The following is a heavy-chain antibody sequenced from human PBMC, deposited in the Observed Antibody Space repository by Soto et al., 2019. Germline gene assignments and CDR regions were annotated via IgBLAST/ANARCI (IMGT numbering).Heavy chain of an antibody. J-gene: IGHJ4*02. CDR3: TTGGDALVQGIIVGYVDY. V-gene: IGHV3-15*01. CDR2: IKSGTDGGTT. D-gene: IGHD3-10*01. CDR1: GFTFSNAW. Sequence: EVQLVESGGGLVKPGGSLRLSCAVSGFTFSNAWMTWVRQAPGKGLEWVGRIKSGTDGGTTDYAVPVKGRFTISRDDSKNTLYLEMNSLKTADTAVYYCTTGGDALVQGIIVGYVDYWGQGTLVTVSS.